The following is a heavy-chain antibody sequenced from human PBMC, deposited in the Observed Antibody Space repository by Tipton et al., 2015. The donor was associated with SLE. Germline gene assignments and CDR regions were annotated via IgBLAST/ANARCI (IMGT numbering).Heavy chain of an antibody. Sequence: GPLRLSCEGSGFTFSTYGMDWVRQAPGKGLEWVAFIQYNGNNKYYADSVRGRFTISRDNSKNTLYLQMNSLRPEDTALYYCAKDSASYGDVEYFHHWGLGTLVTVSS. V-gene: IGHV3-30*02. CDR2: IQYNGNNK. CDR1: GFTFSTYG. D-gene: IGHD4-17*01. J-gene: IGHJ1*01. CDR3: AKDSASYGDVEYFHH.